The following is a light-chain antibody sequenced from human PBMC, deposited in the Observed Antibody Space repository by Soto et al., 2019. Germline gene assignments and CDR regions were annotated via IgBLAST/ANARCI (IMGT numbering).Light chain of an antibody. CDR1: NSDVGGYNF. Sequence: QSVLTQPAFVSGSPGQSITISCTGTNSDVGGYNFVSWYQQHPDKVPKLMIYDVTNRPSGVSNRFSGSKSGNTASLTISGLQAEDEADYYCSSYTSSSTLVFGTGTKVTVL. CDR3: SSYTSSSTLV. CDR2: DVT. V-gene: IGLV2-14*01. J-gene: IGLJ1*01.